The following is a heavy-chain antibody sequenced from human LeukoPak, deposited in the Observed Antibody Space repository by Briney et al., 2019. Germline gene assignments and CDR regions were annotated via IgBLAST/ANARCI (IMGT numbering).Heavy chain of an antibody. Sequence: KASEALSLTLTGSGGSIRRYYWGWVRQPPREGPGWVWYIYYSGTTNYNPSLKSRVTISVDTSKNQFSLKLSSVTAADTAVYYCARGVYIAAAQYGYWGQGTLVTVSS. D-gene: IGHD6-13*01. J-gene: IGHJ4*02. CDR1: GGSIRRYY. CDR3: ARGVYIAAAQYGY. V-gene: IGHV4-59*01. CDR2: IYYSGTT.